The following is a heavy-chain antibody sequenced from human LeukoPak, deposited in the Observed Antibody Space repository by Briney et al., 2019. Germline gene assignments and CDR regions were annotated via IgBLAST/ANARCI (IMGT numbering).Heavy chain of an antibody. CDR3: ANGWSPDY. V-gene: IGHV3-23*01. D-gene: IGHD2-15*01. CDR1: GFTFSSYA. Sequence: GGSLRLSCAASGFTFSSYAMSWVRQAPGKGLEWVSGISGSGGSTYYADSVKGCFTIFRDDSKNTLYLQMNSLRAEDTAVYHCANGWSPDYWGRGTLVTVSS. J-gene: IGHJ4*02. CDR2: ISGSGGST.